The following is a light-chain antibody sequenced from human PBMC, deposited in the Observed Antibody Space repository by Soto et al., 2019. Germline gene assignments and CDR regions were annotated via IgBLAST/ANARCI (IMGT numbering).Light chain of an antibody. CDR3: MQSLQTRT. Sequence: DIVVTQSPLSLSVTPGEPASISCRSSQSLLHRSGYYFLYWYLQKPGQSPQVLIYLGSTRASGVPDRFSGSGSGTDFTLEISRVEAEDVGVYYCMQSLQTRTFGQGTKVEIK. CDR1: QSLLHRSGYYF. CDR2: LGS. J-gene: IGKJ1*01. V-gene: IGKV2-28*01.